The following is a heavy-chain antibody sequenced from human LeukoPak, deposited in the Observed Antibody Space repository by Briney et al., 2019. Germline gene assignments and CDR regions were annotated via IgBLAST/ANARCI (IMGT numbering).Heavy chain of an antibody. V-gene: IGHV1-2*02. CDR3: ARDRGYYDSSGCLLY. CDR1: GYTFTGYY. J-gene: IGHJ4*02. CDR2: INPNSGGT. Sequence: ASVKLSCKASGYTFTGYYMHWVRQAPGQGLEWMGWINPNSGGTNYAQKFQGRVTMTRDTSISTAYMELSRLRSDDTAVYYCARDRGYYDSSGCLLYWGQGTLVTVSS. D-gene: IGHD3-22*01.